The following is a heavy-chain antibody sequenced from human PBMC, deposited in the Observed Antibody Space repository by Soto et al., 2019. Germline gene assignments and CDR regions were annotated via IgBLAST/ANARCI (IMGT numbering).Heavy chain of an antibody. V-gene: IGHV1-69*13. Sequence: SVKVSCKASGGTFSSYAISWVRQAPGQGLEWMGGIIPIFGTANYAQKFQGRVTITADESTSTAYMELSSLRSEDTAVYYCARVVRYSSGWYYFDYWGKGTLVTAPQ. D-gene: IGHD6-19*01. CDR3: ARVVRYSSGWYYFDY. CDR2: IIPIFGTA. CDR1: GGTFSSYA. J-gene: IGHJ4*02.